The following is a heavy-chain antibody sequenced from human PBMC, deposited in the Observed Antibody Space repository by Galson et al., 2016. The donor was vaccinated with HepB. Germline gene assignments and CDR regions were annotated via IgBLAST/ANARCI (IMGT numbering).Heavy chain of an antibody. J-gene: IGHJ4*02. Sequence: SLRLSCAASGFTFSDYYMSWIRQAPGKGLEGISYISRSSSYIIYADSVKGRFTISRDDAKNSLYLQMNSLRAEDTAVYYCAREGRGAYSNTIDSWGQGTLVTVSS. CDR1: GFTFSDYY. CDR3: AREGRGAYSNTIDS. V-gene: IGHV3-11*06. CDR2: ISRSSSYI. D-gene: IGHD3-16*01.